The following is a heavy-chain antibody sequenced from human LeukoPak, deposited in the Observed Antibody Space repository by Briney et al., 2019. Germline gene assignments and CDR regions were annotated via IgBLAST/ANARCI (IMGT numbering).Heavy chain of an antibody. Sequence: SETLSLTCTVSGGSISSSSYYWGWIRQPPGKGLEWIGSIYYSGSTYYNPSLKSRVTISVDTSKNQFSLKLNSVTAADTAVYYCARDRSTVAMARWGVFDYWGQGTLVTVSS. CDR1: GGSISSSSYY. CDR2: IYYSGST. J-gene: IGHJ4*02. CDR3: ARDRSTVAMARWGVFDY. V-gene: IGHV4-39*07. D-gene: IGHD5-12*01.